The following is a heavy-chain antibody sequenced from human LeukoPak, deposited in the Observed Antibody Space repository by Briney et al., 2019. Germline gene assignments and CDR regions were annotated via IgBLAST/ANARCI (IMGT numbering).Heavy chain of an antibody. J-gene: IGHJ4*02. CDR3: AREYYYDSSGYYQPLGY. Sequence: SVKVSCKASGGTFSSYVISWVRQAPGQGLEWMGRIIPILGIANYAQKFQGRVTITADKSTSTAYMELSSLRSEDTAVYYCAREYYYDSSGYYQPLGYWGQGTLVTVSS. CDR1: GGTFSSYV. D-gene: IGHD3-22*01. V-gene: IGHV1-69*04. CDR2: IIPILGIA.